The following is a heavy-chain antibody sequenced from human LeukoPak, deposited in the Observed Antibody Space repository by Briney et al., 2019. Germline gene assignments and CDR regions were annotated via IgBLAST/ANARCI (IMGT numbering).Heavy chain of an antibody. CDR2: ISGDAVRT. Sequence: GGSLRLSCAASGFTFDDYAMHWVRQAPGKGLEWVSLISGDAVRTYYADSVKGRFTISRDNSKDSLYLQMNSLRTEDTAFYYCAKGLRDNSSPDYWGQGTLVSVS. D-gene: IGHD6-6*01. J-gene: IGHJ4*02. V-gene: IGHV3-43*02. CDR3: AKGLRDNSSPDY. CDR1: GFTFDDYA.